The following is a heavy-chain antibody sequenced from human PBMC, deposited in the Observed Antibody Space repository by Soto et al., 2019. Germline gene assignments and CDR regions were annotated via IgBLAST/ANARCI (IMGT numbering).Heavy chain of an antibody. Sequence: ASVKVSCKASGYTFTSYGISWVRQAPGQGLEWMGWISAYNGNTNYAQKLQGRVTMTTDTSTSTAYMELRSLRSDDTAVYYCARVQQPDYYYYYGMDVWGQGTTVTVSS. CDR3: ARVQQPDYYYYYGMDV. V-gene: IGHV1-18*04. J-gene: IGHJ6*02. D-gene: IGHD6-13*01. CDR2: ISAYNGNT. CDR1: GYTFTSYG.